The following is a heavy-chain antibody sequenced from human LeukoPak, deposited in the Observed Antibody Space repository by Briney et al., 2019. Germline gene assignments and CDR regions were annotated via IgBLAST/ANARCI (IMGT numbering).Heavy chain of an antibody. Sequence: SGGSLRLSCAASGFTFSSYAMHWVRQAPGKGLEWVAVISYDGSNKYYADSVKGRFTISRDNSKNTLYLQMNSLRAEDTAVYYCAKDVGGYGSGFDYWGQGTLVTVSS. V-gene: IGHV3-30-3*01. D-gene: IGHD5-12*01. CDR3: AKDVGGYGSGFDY. CDR2: ISYDGSNK. J-gene: IGHJ4*02. CDR1: GFTFSSYA.